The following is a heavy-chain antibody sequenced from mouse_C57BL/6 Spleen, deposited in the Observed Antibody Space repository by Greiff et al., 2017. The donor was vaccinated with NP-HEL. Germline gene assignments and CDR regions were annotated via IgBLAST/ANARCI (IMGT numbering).Heavy chain of an antibody. CDR3: ARPEPRDYYAMDY. J-gene: IGHJ4*01. CDR2: ISSGSSTI. CDR1: GFTFSDYG. Sequence: EVKLVESGGGLVKPGGSLKLSCAASGFTFSDYGMHWVRQAPEKGLEWVAYISSGSSTIYYADTVKGRFTISRDNAKNTLFLQMTSLRSEDTAMYYCARPEPRDYYAMDYWGQGTSVTVSS. D-gene: IGHD3-3*01. V-gene: IGHV5-17*01.